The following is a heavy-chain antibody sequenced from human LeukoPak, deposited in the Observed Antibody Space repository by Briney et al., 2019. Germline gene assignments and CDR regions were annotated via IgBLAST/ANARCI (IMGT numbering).Heavy chain of an antibody. J-gene: IGHJ5*02. CDR2: IRCDGSNK. Sequence: GGSLRLSCAASGFTFSSYGMHWVRQAPGKGLEWVAFIRCDGSNKYYADSVKGRFTISRDNSKNTLYLQMNSLRAEDTAVYYCAKDFHDCSNYWYWFDPWGQGTLVTVSS. CDR1: GFTFSSYG. V-gene: IGHV3-30*02. CDR3: AKDFHDCSNYWYWFDP. D-gene: IGHD4-11*01.